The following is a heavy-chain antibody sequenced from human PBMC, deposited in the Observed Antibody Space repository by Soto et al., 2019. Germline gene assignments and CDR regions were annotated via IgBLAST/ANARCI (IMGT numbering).Heavy chain of an antibody. CDR1: GGTFSSYA. J-gene: IGHJ6*02. D-gene: IGHD3-16*01. CDR2: IIPIFGTA. CDR3: ARKWNTFNYYYGMDV. V-gene: IGHV1-69*13. Sequence: SVKVSCKASGGTFSSYAISWVRQAPGQGLEWMGGIIPIFGTANYAQKFQGRVTITADESTSTAYMELSSLRSEDTAVYYCARKWNTFNYYYGMDVWGQGTTVTVSS.